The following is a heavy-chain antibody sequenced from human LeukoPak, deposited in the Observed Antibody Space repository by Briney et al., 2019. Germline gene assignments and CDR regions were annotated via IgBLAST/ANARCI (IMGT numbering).Heavy chain of an antibody. CDR1: GYTFTSYD. CDR2: MNPNSDNT. CDR3: AREINWFDP. J-gene: IGHJ5*02. Sequence: GASVRVSCKASGYTFTSYDINWVRQATGQGLEWMGWMNPNSDNTGYAQKFQGRVTMTRNTSISTAYMELSSLRSEDTAVYHCAREINWFDPWGQGTLVTVSS. V-gene: IGHV1-8*01.